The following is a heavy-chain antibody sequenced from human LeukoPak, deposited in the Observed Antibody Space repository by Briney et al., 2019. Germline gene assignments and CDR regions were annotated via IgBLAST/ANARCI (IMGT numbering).Heavy chain of an antibody. J-gene: IGHJ4*02. CDR3: AGETHYYDSSGYPYFDY. CDR1: GGSISSYY. V-gene: IGHV4-59*01. CDR2: IYYSGST. D-gene: IGHD3-22*01. Sequence: SETLSLTCTVSGGSISSYYWSWIRQPPGKGLEWIGYIYYSGSTNYNPSLKSRVTISVDTSKNQFSLKLSSVTAADTAVYYCAGETHYYDSSGYPYFDYWGQGTLVTVSS.